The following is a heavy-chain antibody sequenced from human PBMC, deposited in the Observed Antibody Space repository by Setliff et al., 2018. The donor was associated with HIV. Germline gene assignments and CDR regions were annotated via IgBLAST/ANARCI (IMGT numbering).Heavy chain of an antibody. Sequence: ASVKVSCKASGYTFTSYPMHWVRQAPGQGLEWMGVINTSGGSAGYAEKLRGRVTMTRDTSTNTVYMDLRNLRSEDTAVYYCARNQGDASGWYAGDYWGHGTRVTVSS. J-gene: IGHJ4*01. CDR3: ARNQGDASGWYAGDY. D-gene: IGHD6-19*01. V-gene: IGHV1-46*01. CDR1: GYTFTSYP. CDR2: INTSGGSA.